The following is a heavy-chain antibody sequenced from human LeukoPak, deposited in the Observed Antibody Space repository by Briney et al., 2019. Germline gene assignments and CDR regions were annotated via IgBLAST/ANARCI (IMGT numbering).Heavy chain of an antibody. CDR2: IYYSGST. CDR1: GGSISSYY. D-gene: IGHD2-21*02. Sequence: KPSETLSLACTVSGGSISSYYWSWIRQPPGKGLEWIGYIYYSGSTNYNPSLKSRVTISVDTSKNQFSLKLSSVTAADTAVYYCARYGPYCGGDCYPYYFDYWGQGTLVTVSS. J-gene: IGHJ4*02. CDR3: ARYGPYCGGDCYPYYFDY. V-gene: IGHV4-59*01.